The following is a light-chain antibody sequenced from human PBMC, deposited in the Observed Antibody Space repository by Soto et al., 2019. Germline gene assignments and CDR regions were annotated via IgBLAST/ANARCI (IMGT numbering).Light chain of an antibody. CDR2: GVT. Sequence: QSALTQPASVSGSPGQSITISCTGTDSDVGGYNFVSWYQQHPGKAPKLMIYGVTNRPSGVSNRFPGSKSGNTASLTISGLQAEDDANYYCSSFRRSNTPHVLFGGGTKLTVL. CDR3: SSFRRSNTPHVL. V-gene: IGLV2-14*01. J-gene: IGLJ2*01. CDR1: DSDVGGYNF.